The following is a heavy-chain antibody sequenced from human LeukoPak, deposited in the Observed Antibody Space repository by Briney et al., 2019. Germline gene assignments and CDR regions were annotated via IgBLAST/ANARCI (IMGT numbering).Heavy chain of an antibody. CDR3: ARDHRLGYCSSTSCYGSGAFDI. D-gene: IGHD2-2*01. J-gene: IGHJ3*02. CDR2: ISSSSSYI. CDR1: GFTFSSYA. V-gene: IGHV3-21*01. Sequence: PGGSLRLSCAASGFTFSSYAMSWVRQAPGKGLEWVSSISSSSSYIYYADSVKGRFTISRDNAKNSLYLQMNSLRAEDTAVYYCARDHRLGYCSSTSCYGSGAFDIWGQGTMVTVSS.